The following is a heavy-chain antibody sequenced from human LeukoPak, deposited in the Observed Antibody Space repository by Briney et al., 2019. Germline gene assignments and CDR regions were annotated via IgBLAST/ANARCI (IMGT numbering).Heavy chain of an antibody. CDR1: GYTLTELS. D-gene: IGHD3-10*01. J-gene: IGHJ4*02. V-gene: IGHV1-24*01. Sequence: ASVKVSCKVSGYTLTELSMHWVRQAPGKGLEWMGGFDPEDGETIYAQKFQGRVTMTENTSTDTAYMELSSLRSEDTAVYYCATGPPTMVRGAYDYWGQGTLVTVSS. CDR3: ATGPPTMVRGAYDY. CDR2: FDPEDGET.